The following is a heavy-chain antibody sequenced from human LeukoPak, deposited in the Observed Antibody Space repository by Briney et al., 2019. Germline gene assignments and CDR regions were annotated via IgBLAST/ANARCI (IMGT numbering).Heavy chain of an antibody. J-gene: IGHJ5*02. Sequence: SGTLSLTCAVSGGSISSSNWWSWVRQPPGKGLEWIGEIYHSGSTYYNPSLKSRVTISVDTSKNQFSLKLSSVTAADTAVYYCARLRVFNWFDPWGQGTLVTVSS. V-gene: IGHV4-4*02. CDR1: GGSISSSNW. CDR3: ARLRVFNWFDP. CDR2: IYHSGST.